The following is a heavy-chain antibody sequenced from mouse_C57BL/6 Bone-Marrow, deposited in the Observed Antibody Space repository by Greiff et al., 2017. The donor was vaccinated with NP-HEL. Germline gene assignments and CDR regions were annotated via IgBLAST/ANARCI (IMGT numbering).Heavy chain of an antibody. CDR1: GYTFTSYG. CDR3: ARPHLYYSIYWYFDV. CDR2: IYPRSGNT. Sequence: QVQLKESGAELARPGASVKLSCKASGYTFTSYGISWVKQRTGQGLEWIGEIYPRSGNTYYNEKFKGKATLTADKSSSTAYMELRSLTSEDSAVYFCARPHLYYSIYWYFDVWGTGTTVTVSS. V-gene: IGHV1-81*01. J-gene: IGHJ1*03. D-gene: IGHD2-5*01.